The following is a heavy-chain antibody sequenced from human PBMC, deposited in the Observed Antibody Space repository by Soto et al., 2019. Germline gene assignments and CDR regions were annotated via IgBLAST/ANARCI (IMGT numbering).Heavy chain of an antibody. J-gene: IGHJ6*03. CDR2: IYYSGST. CDR1: GGSISSYY. Sequence: SETLSLTCTVSGGSISSYYWSWIRQPPGKGLEWIGYIYYSGSTNYNPSLKSRVTISVDTSKNQFSLKLSSVTAADTAVYYCARLVYGDYVPYYYYYYMDVWGKGTTVTVSS. V-gene: IGHV4-59*01. D-gene: IGHD4-17*01. CDR3: ARLVYGDYVPYYYYYYMDV.